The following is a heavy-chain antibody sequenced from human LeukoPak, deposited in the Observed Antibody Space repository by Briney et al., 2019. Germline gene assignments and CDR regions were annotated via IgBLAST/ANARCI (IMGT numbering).Heavy chain of an antibody. CDR2: IKQDGSEK. V-gene: IGHV3-7*01. J-gene: IGHJ5*02. CDR1: GFTFSSYW. CDR3: ARDRYDFWSGYYRVHWFDP. Sequence: GGSLRLSCAASGFTFSSYWMSWVRQAPGKGLEWVANIKQDGSEKYYVDSVKGRFTISRDNAKNSLYLQMNSLRAEDTAVYYCARDRYDFWSGYYRVHWFDPWGQGTLVTVSS. D-gene: IGHD3-3*01.